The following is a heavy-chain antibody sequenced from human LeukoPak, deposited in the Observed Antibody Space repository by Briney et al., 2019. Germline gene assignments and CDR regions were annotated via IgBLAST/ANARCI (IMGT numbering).Heavy chain of an antibody. CDR3: ASGEDYDSSGYRYFDY. CDR2: ISYDGSNE. D-gene: IGHD3-22*01. CDR1: GFTFSSYV. J-gene: IGHJ4*02. Sequence: GGSLRLSCAASGFTFSSYVMHWVRQAPGKGLEWVAIISYDGSNEYYADSVKGRFTISRDNSKNTLYLQMNSLRAEDTAVYYCASGEDYDSSGYRYFDYWGQGTLVTVSS. V-gene: IGHV3-30*04.